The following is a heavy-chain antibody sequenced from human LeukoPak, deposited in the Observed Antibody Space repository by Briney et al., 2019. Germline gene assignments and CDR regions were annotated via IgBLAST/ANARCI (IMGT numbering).Heavy chain of an antibody. J-gene: IGHJ4*02. V-gene: IGHV3-74*01. Sequence: QSGGSLRLSCAASGFTFSSYWMHWVRQAPGKGLVWVSRINSDGSSTSYADSVKGRFTISRDNAKNTVYLQMNSLRGEDTAVYYCARILPISGRDSWGRGTLVTVSS. CDR3: ARILPISGRDS. D-gene: IGHD2-15*01. CDR2: INSDGSST. CDR1: GFTFSSYW.